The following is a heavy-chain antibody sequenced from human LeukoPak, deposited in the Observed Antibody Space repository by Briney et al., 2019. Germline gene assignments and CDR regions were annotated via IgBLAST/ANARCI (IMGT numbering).Heavy chain of an antibody. Sequence: KPSETLSLTCAVSSGSISSTNWWSWVRQPPGKGLEWIGEIYHSGYTNYNPSLKSRVTISVDMSKKYFSLNLTSVTAADTATYYCARYYYGSGSYDSWGQGTLVTVSS. D-gene: IGHD3-10*01. CDR1: SGSISSTNW. CDR2: IYHSGYT. V-gene: IGHV4-4*02. J-gene: IGHJ4*02. CDR3: ARYYYGSGSYDS.